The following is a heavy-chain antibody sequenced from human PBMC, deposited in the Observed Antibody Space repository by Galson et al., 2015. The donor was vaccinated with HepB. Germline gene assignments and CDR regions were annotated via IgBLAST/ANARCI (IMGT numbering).Heavy chain of an antibody. V-gene: IGHV3-53*01. D-gene: IGHD6-6*01. CDR3: ARARYSTSPPDY. Sequence: SLRLSCAVSGFTVSSNYMNWVRQAPGKGLEWVSIIYSGGSTYYADSVKGRFTISRDISKNTLYLQMNSLSAEDTAVYFCARARYSTSPPDYWGQGTLVSVSS. CDR1: GFTVSSNY. CDR2: IYSGGST. J-gene: IGHJ4*02.